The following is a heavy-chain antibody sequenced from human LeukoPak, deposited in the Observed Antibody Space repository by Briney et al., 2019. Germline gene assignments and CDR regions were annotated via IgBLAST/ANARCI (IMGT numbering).Heavy chain of an antibody. J-gene: IGHJ4*02. D-gene: IGHD2-8*01. V-gene: IGHV1-46*01. Sequence: ASVTVSCKASGYTFTSYYMHWVRQAPGQGLEWMGIINPSGGSTSYAQKFQGRVTMTRDTSTSTVYMELSSLRSEDTAVYYCARQLYLEYYFDYWGQGTLVTVSS. CDR3: ARQLYLEYYFDY. CDR1: GYTFTSYY. CDR2: INPSGGST.